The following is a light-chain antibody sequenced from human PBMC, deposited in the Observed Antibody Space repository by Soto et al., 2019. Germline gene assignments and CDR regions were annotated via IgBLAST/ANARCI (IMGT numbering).Light chain of an antibody. CDR2: DVS. V-gene: IGLV2-11*01. Sequence: QSALTQPRSVSGSPGQSVTISCTGTSSDVGGYNYVSWYQQHPGKAPKLVIYDVSKRPSGVPDRFSGSKSANTASLTISGLQAEDEADYYCCSYAGNSLWVFGGVTQLTVL. J-gene: IGLJ3*02. CDR3: CSYAGNSLWV. CDR1: SSDVGGYNY.